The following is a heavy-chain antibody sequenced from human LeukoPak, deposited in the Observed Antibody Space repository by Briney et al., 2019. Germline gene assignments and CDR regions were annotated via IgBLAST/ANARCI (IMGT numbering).Heavy chain of an antibody. Sequence: SETLSLTCAVSGASITNNNYYWGWIRQPPGKGLEWIGSISYSGSTYYNPSLKSRVTISVDTSKNQFSLKLSSVTAADTAVYYCARNWYSSSSGRWFDPWGQGTLVTVSS. CDR1: GASITNNNYY. CDR2: ISYSGST. CDR3: ARNWYSSSSGRWFDP. J-gene: IGHJ5*02. D-gene: IGHD6-6*01. V-gene: IGHV4-39*07.